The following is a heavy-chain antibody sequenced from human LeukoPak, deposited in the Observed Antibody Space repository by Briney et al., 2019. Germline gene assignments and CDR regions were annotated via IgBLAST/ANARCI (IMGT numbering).Heavy chain of an antibody. D-gene: IGHD3-22*01. CDR2: VYYSGST. Sequence: KPSETLSLTCTVSGGSISTSNYYWGWIRQPPGKGLEWIGSVYYSGSTYYNPSLKSRVTVSVDTSKNQFSLKLSSVTAADTAVYYCARDSGTYYYESSDYYAETNWFDPWGQGTLVTVSS. J-gene: IGHJ5*02. V-gene: IGHV4-39*07. CDR1: GGSISTSNYY. CDR3: ARDSGTYYYESSDYYAETNWFDP.